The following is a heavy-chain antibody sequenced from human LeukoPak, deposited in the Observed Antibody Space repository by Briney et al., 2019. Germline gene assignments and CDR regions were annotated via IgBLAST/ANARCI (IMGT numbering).Heavy chain of an antibody. V-gene: IGHV5-51*01. D-gene: IGHD2-8*01. Sequence: GESLKISCKDSTDRFTDFWIGWVRQMPGKGLEWMAVIFPGDFETRYNPSFEGQVTISADETINTVYLQWTNLKVSDTALYYCARQVYAIEPDYWGQGTLVTVSS. J-gene: IGHJ4*02. CDR3: ARQVYAIEPDY. CDR2: IFPGDFET. CDR1: TDRFTDFW.